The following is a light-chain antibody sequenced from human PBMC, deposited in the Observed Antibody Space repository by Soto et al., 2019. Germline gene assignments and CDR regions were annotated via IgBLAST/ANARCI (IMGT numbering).Light chain of an antibody. CDR2: GNI. J-gene: IGLJ1*01. CDR3: QSYDSTLSARYV. Sequence: QAVVTQPPSVSGAPGQRVTISCTGSSSNIGADYDVHWYQQRPGTAPKLLIFGNINRPSGVPDRFSGSKSGTSASLAITGLQAEGEGDYYCQSYDSTLSARYVFGTGTKLTVL. V-gene: IGLV1-40*01. CDR1: SSNIGADYD.